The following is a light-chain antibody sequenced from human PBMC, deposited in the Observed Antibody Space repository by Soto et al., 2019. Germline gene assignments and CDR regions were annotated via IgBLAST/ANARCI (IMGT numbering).Light chain of an antibody. CDR2: KAS. J-gene: IGKJ1*01. V-gene: IGKV1-5*03. CDR3: QQYNSYSWT. Sequence: DIQMTQSPSTLSASVGDRVTITCRASQSISSWLAWYQQKPGKAPKFLIYKASSLETGVPSRFSGSGSGRKSPPTITGLQPDNFATYYCQQYNSYSWTFGQGTKVDTK. CDR1: QSISSW.